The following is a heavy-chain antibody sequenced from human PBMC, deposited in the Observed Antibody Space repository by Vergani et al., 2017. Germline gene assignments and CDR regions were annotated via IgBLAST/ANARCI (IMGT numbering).Heavy chain of an antibody. D-gene: IGHD3-10*01. CDR1: GFSLSTSGVG. V-gene: IGHV2-5*02. Sequence: QITLKESGPTLVKPTQTLTLTCTFSGFSLSTSGVGVGWIRQPPGKALEWLALIYWDDDKRYSPSLKSRLTLTKDTSQNQVVLTMTNMDPVDTATYYCAHSRPYYYGSGKNWFDPWGQGTLVTVSS. CDR2: IYWDDDK. J-gene: IGHJ5*02. CDR3: AHSRPYYYGSGKNWFDP.